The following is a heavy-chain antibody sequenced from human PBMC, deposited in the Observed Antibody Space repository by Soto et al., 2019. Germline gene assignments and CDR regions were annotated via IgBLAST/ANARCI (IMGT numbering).Heavy chain of an antibody. CDR3: TRDQGGSYASWFDP. Sequence: EVQVAESGGGLVNPGGSLRLSCTFTFSMYSMNWVRQAPGMGLEWVASISSGGIYIKYADSVKGRFTITRDNAKNSVSLQMYSLKVEDTALYYCTRDQGGSYASWFDPWGQGTQVIVSS. CDR2: ISSGGIYI. CDR1: TFSMYS. J-gene: IGHJ5*02. D-gene: IGHD1-26*01. V-gene: IGHV3-21*06.